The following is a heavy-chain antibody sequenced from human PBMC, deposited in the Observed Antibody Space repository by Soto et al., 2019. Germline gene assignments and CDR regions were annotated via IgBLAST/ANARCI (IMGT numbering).Heavy chain of an antibody. CDR1: GGSFSGYY. CDR3: ARGIGYCSSINCYSSRRLRFDS. V-gene: IGHV4-34*01. Sequence: QVQLQQWGAGLLKPSETLSLTCAVYGGSFSGYYWTWIRQSPEKGLEWIGEVNHSGTTYYNPSLNTRVTQSVPTPKNQFSLKMSSVTAADTAVYYCARGIGYCSSINCYSSRRLRFDSWGQGTLVTVSS. J-gene: IGHJ4*02. D-gene: IGHD2-2*01. CDR2: VNHSGTT.